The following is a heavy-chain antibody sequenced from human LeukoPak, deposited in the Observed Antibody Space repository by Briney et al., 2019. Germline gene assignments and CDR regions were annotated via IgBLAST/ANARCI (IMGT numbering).Heavy chain of an antibody. CDR1: GASINSHY. D-gene: IGHD6-13*01. V-gene: IGHV4-59*11. CDR2: VFNGGST. Sequence: SETLSLTCSVSGASINSHYWSWIRQSPGKGLEWIGYVFNGGSTNYNPSLKSRVTMSLDTSRDQFSLRLSSVTAAGTAIYYCASRPAGSTWYGVFDYWSQGTLVTVSS. CDR3: ASRPAGSTWYGVFDY. J-gene: IGHJ4*02.